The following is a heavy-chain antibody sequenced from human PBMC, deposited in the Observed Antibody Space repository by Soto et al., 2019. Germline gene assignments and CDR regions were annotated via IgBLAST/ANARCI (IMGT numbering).Heavy chain of an antibody. V-gene: IGHV4-30-4*01. Sequence: QVQLQESGPGLVKPSQTLSLTCTVSGGSISSGDYYWSWIRQPPGKGLEWIGYIYYSGSTYYNPSLKSRVTISVDTSKNQFSLKLSSVTAADTAVYYCARVRTHPLKVYYYYGMDVWGQGTTVTVSS. CDR1: GGSISSGDYY. CDR2: IYYSGST. D-gene: IGHD1-1*01. J-gene: IGHJ6*02. CDR3: ARVRTHPLKVYYYYGMDV.